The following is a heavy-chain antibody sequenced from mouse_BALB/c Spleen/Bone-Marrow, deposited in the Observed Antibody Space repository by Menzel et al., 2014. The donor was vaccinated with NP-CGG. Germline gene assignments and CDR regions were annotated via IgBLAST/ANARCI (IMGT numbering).Heavy chain of an antibody. CDR2: IYPGDGDT. J-gene: IGHJ2*01. CDR1: GYAFSGYW. CDR3: ARGGISVDY. V-gene: IGHV1-80*01. Sequence: QVQLQQSGAELVRPGSSVKISCKASGYAFSGYWMNWVKQRPGQGPEWIGQIYPGDGDTDYNGKFRGKATLTADKSSSTAYMQLSSLTSGDSAVYFCARGGISVDYWGQGTTLTVSS.